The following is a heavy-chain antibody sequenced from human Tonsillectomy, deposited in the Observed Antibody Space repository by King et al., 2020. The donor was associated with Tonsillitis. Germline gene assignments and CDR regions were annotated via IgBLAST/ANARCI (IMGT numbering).Heavy chain of an antibody. J-gene: IGHJ5*02. Sequence: QLVQSGAEVKKPGASMKVSCKASGYTFIDYYMHWVRQAPGQGLEWMGGINPSSGATDLAQKFQGRVTMTRDTSINTAYMELSRLRSDDTAVYYCARIYRGSLGGGWFDPWGQGTLVTVSS. CDR1: GYTFIDYY. CDR2: INPSSGAT. V-gene: IGHV1-2*02. CDR3: ARIYRGSLGGGWFDP. D-gene: IGHD3-16*02.